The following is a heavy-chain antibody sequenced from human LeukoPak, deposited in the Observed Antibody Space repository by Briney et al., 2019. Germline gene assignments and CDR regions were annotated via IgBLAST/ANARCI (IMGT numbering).Heavy chain of an antibody. V-gene: IGHV1-2*02. D-gene: IGHD3-10*01. CDR1: GYTFSGYY. CDR3: ARDADPYGAGTFPQYFFDY. Sequence: SVTVSCKTSGYTFSGYYIHWVRQAPGQGLEWMGWINPNSRGTSYAQKFQGRVTITRVTSLRTVFMELSRLRTDDTAVNYCARDADPYGAGTFPQYFFDYWGQGSLVTVSS. J-gene: IGHJ4*02. CDR2: INPNSRGT.